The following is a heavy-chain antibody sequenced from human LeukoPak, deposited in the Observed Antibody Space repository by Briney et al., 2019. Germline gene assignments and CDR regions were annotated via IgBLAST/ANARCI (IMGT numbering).Heavy chain of an antibody. Sequence: PGGSLRLSCTVSGFIFSKYAMNWVRQAPGKGLEWVSAISGSGESTYYADSVKGRFTISRDNAKNSLYLQMNSLRTEDTAIYYCARDATYNLDNWGQGTLVTVSS. D-gene: IGHD1-1*01. V-gene: IGHV3-23*01. J-gene: IGHJ4*02. CDR1: GFIFSKYA. CDR3: ARDATYNLDN. CDR2: ISGSGEST.